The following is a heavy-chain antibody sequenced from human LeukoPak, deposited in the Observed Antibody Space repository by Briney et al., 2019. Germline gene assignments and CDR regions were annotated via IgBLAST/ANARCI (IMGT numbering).Heavy chain of an antibody. D-gene: IGHD4-17*01. CDR1: GGSISSYY. CDR2: IYYRGST. V-gene: IGHV4-59*01. Sequence: PSETLSLTCTVSGGSISSYYWSWIRQPPGKGLKWIGYIYYRGSTNYNPSLKSRVTISVDTSKNQFSLKLSSVTAADTAVYYCARVPPKTTVTTRYYYYYMDVWGKGTTVTVSS. CDR3: ARVPPKTTVTTRYYYYYMDV. J-gene: IGHJ6*03.